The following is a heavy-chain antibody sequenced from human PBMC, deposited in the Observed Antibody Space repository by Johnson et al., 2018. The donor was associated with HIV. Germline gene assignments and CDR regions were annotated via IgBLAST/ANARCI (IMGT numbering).Heavy chain of an antibody. CDR1: GFTFNDYT. D-gene: IGHD6-6*01. CDR3: AKRVPSKQLVDAFDI. Sequence: VQLVESGGGLVQPGGSLRLSCAAPGFTFNDYTMHWVRQAPGKGLEWVSGISWNSDTIVYADSVKGRFTISRDNAKNSLYLQMNSLRTEDTALYYCAKRVPSKQLVDAFDIWGQGTMVTVSS. J-gene: IGHJ3*02. CDR2: ISWNSDTI. V-gene: IGHV3-9*01.